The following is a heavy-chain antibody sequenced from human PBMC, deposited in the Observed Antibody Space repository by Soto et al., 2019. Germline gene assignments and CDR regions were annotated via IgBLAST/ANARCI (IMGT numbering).Heavy chain of an antibody. D-gene: IGHD2-2*01. J-gene: IGHJ6*02. CDR1: GYTFTSYG. V-gene: IGHV1-18*01. CDR2: ISAYNGNT. CDR3: ARDGYQLLSMVDYYDGMDV. Sequence: ASVKVSCKASGYTFTSYGISWVRQAPGQGLEWMGWISAYNGNTNYAQKLQGRVTMTTDTSTSTAYMELRSLRSDDTAVYYCARDGYQLLSMVDYYDGMDVWGQGTTVTVSS.